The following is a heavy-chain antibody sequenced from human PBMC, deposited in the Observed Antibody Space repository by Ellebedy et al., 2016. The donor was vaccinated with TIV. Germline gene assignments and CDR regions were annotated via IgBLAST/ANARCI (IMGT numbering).Heavy chain of an antibody. CDR3: ARDEELRYFDWSLDY. Sequence: SVKVSXXASGGTFSSYAISWVRQAPGQGLEWMGGIIPIFGTANYAQKFQGRVTITADESTSTAYMELSSLRSEDTAVYYCARDEELRYFDWSLDYWGQGTLVTVSS. V-gene: IGHV1-69*13. J-gene: IGHJ4*02. D-gene: IGHD3-9*01. CDR2: IIPIFGTA. CDR1: GGTFSSYA.